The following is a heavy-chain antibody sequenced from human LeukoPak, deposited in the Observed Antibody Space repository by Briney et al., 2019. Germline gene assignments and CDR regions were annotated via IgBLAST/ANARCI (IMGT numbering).Heavy chain of an antibody. V-gene: IGHV1-24*01. CDR1: GYTLTDLS. CDR2: FDPEDGET. D-gene: IGHD3-22*01. Sequence: GASVKVSCKVSGYTLTDLSIHYVRQAPGKGLEWMGGFDPEDGETIYAQKFQGRVTMTEDTSTDTAYMELSSLRSEDTAVYYCATAYDSGYYWSYFDYWGQGTLVTVSS. CDR3: ATAYDSGYYWSYFDY. J-gene: IGHJ4*02.